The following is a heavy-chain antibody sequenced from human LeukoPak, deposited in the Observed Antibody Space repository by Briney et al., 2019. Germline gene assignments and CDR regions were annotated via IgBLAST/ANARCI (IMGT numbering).Heavy chain of an antibody. J-gene: IGHJ4*02. CDR3: ANPQTAAAGKGY. CDR2: ISGSGGST. D-gene: IGHD6-13*01. Sequence: PGGSLRLSCAASGFTFRDAWMTWVRQAPGKGREWVSAISGSGGSTYYADSVKGRFTISRDNSKNTLYLQMNSLRAEDTAVYYCANPQTAAAGKGYWGQGTLVTVSS. V-gene: IGHV3-23*01. CDR1: GFTFRDA.